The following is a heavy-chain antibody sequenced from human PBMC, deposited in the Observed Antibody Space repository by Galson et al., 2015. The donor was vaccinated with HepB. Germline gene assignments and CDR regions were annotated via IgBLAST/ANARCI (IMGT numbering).Heavy chain of an antibody. CDR1: GGTFSSYA. V-gene: IGHV1-69*10. CDR3: ADVGLTIAAAGTGP. Sequence: SVKVSCKASGGTFSSYAISWVRQAPGQGLEWMGGIIPIFGIANYAQKFQGRVTITADKSTSTAYMELSSLRSEDTAVYYCADVGLTIAAAGTGPWGQGTLVTVSS. D-gene: IGHD6-13*01. CDR2: IIPIFGIA. J-gene: IGHJ5*02.